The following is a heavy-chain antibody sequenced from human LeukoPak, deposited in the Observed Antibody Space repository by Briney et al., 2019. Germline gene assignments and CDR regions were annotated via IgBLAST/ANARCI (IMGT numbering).Heavy chain of an antibody. CDR1: SGSINNHY. Sequence: LETLSLTCIVSSGSINNHYWSWIRQPPGKGLEWIGYIYDSWNTNYNPSLKSRVTISIDTSMNQFSLNLTSVTAADTAVYYCARDQIGYGLDYWGQGTLVTVSS. D-gene: IGHD5-18*01. J-gene: IGHJ4*02. CDR2: IYDSWNT. V-gene: IGHV4-59*11. CDR3: ARDQIGYGLDY.